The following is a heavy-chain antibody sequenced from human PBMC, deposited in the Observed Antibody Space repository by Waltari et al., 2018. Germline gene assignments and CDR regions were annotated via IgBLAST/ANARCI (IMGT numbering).Heavy chain of an antibody. Sequence: QVQLQESGPGLVKPSETLSLTCTVAGGSISSYYWSWIRQPPGKGLEWIGYIYYSGSTNYNPSLKMRVTISVDTSKNQFSLKLSSVTAADTAVYYCARAPLTGDLRDAFDIWGQGTMVTVSS. J-gene: IGHJ3*02. CDR1: GGSISSYY. V-gene: IGHV4-59*01. CDR2: IYYSGST. CDR3: ARAPLTGDLRDAFDI. D-gene: IGHD7-27*01.